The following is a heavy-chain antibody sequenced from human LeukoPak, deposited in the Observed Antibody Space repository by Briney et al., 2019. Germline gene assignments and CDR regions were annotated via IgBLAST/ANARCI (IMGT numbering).Heavy chain of an antibody. V-gene: IGHV1-2*02. CDR2: INPNSGGT. CDR1: GYTFTGYY. J-gene: IGHJ4*02. Sequence: ASVKVSCKASGYTFTGYYMHWVRQAPGQGLEWMGWINPNSGGTNYAQKFQGRVTMTRDTSISTAYMELSRLRSDDTAVYYCARDSEYYYDSSGKNDYWGQGTLVTVSS. CDR3: ARDSEYYYDSSGKNDY. D-gene: IGHD3-22*01.